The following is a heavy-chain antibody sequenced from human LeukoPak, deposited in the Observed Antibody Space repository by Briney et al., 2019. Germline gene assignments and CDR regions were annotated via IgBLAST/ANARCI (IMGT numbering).Heavy chain of an antibody. CDR3: ASPYYYDSSGAFDI. J-gene: IGHJ3*02. CDR1: GFTFSSFT. Sequence: GGSLRLSCAASGFTFSSFTMNWVRQAPGEGLEWVSSISSGTTYIYYADSLKGRFTISRDNAKNSLYLQMNSLRAEDTAVYYCASPYYYDSSGAFDIWGQGTMVTVSS. CDR2: ISSGTTYI. D-gene: IGHD3-22*01. V-gene: IGHV3-21*01.